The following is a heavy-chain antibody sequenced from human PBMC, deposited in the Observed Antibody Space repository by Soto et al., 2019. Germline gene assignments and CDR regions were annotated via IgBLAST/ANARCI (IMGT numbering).Heavy chain of an antibody. CDR3: AREQYCGGDCYSDFDYYYYGMDV. V-gene: IGHV1-18*01. Sequence: ASVKVSSKASGYTFPNYGISWVRQAPGQGLEWMGWISAYSGNTNYAQKLQGRVTMTTDTSTSTAYMELRSLRSDDTAVYYCAREQYCGGDCYSDFDYYYYGMDVWGQGTTVTVSS. CDR2: ISAYSGNT. CDR1: GYTFPNYG. J-gene: IGHJ6*02. D-gene: IGHD2-21*02.